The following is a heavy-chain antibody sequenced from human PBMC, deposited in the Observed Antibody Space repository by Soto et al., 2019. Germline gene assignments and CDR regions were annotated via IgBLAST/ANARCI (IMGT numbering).Heavy chain of an antibody. CDR1: GFTFSSYS. V-gene: IGHV3-21*01. CDR2: ISSSSSYI. CDR3: ARDTFYPEDY. J-gene: IGHJ4*02. Sequence: EVHLVESGGGLVKPGGSLRLSCAASGFTFSSYSMNWVLQAPWKGLECVSSISSSSSYIYYADSVKGRVTISRDNPKNSLYLQMNSLRAEDTAVYYCARDTFYPEDYWGQGTLVTVSS.